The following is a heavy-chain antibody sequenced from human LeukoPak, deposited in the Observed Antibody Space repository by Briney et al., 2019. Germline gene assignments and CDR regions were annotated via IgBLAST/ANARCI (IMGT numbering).Heavy chain of an antibody. CDR1: GFTFSSYA. V-gene: IGHV3-23*01. CDR2: ISGSGGST. Sequence: GESLRLSCAASGFTFSSYAMSWVRQAPGKGLEWVSAISGSGGSTYYADSVKGRFTTSRDNSKNTLYLQMNSLRAEDTAVYYCAKNDSSGYYYYGMDVWGQGTTVTVSS. D-gene: IGHD3-22*01. J-gene: IGHJ6*02. CDR3: AKNDSSGYYYYGMDV.